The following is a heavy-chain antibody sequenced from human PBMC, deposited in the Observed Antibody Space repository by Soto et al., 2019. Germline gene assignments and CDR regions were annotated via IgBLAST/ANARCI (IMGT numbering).Heavy chain of an antibody. CDR3: ARALRFLEWLSPSDY. CDR2: ISAYNGNT. D-gene: IGHD3-3*01. Sequence: QVQLVQSGAEVKKPGASVKVSCKASGYTFTSYGISWVRQAPGQGLEWMGWISAYNGNTNYAQKLRGRVTMTTDTSTSTAYMELRSLRSDDTAVYYCARALRFLEWLSPSDYWGQGTLVTVSS. CDR1: GYTFTSYG. V-gene: IGHV1-18*01. J-gene: IGHJ4*02.